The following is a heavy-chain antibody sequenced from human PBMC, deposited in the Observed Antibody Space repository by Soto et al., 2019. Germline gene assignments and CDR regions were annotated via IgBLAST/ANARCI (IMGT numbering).Heavy chain of an antibody. CDR3: AREPSSGYSSSWHDY. CDR2: IIPIFGTA. J-gene: IGHJ4*02. CDR1: GGTFSSYA. D-gene: IGHD6-13*01. Sequence: GASVKVSCKASGGTFSSYAISWVRQAPGQGLEWMGGIIPIFGTANYAQKFQGRVTITADESTSTAYMELSSLRSEDTAVYYCAREPSSGYSSSWHDYWGQGTLVTVSS. V-gene: IGHV1-69*13.